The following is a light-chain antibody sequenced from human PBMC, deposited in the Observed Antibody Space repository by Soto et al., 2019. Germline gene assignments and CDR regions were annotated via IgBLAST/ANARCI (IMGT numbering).Light chain of an antibody. CDR1: SSDVGGYNY. V-gene: IGLV2-8*01. CDR3: SSYAGNNVVI. Sequence: QSVLTQPPSASGSPRQSVTISCTGTSSDVGGYNYVSWYQQHPGKVPKLRIYAVTRRPSGVPDRFSGSKSGNTASLTVSALQAEDEAHYYCSSYAGNNVVIFGGGTKLTVL. J-gene: IGLJ2*01. CDR2: AVT.